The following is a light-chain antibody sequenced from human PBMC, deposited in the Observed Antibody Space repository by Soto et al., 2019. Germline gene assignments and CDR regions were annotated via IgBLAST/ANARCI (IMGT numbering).Light chain of an antibody. CDR1: QSVSSN. J-gene: IGKJ2*01. CDR2: GAS. CDR3: QQYNNWPPRT. Sequence: EIVMTQSPATLSVSPGERATLSCRASQSVSSNLAWYQQKPGRAPRLLISGASTRATGIPARFSGSGPGIEFTLTFSSLQSEDFAVYYCQQYNNWPPRTFGQGTTLEIK. V-gene: IGKV3-15*01.